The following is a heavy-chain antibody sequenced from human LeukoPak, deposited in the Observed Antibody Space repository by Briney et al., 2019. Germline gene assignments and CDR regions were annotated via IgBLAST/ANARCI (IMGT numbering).Heavy chain of an antibody. J-gene: IGHJ4*02. CDR3: VRDFLWSYDY. CDR2: IRIRSKGYTT. CDR1: GFTFSDYY. V-gene: IGHV3-72*01. D-gene: IGHD1-26*01. Sequence: PGGSLRLSCAASGFTFSDYYMHWVRQPPGKRLEWVGGIRIRSKGYTTDYGASVKGRFTVSRDDSKNSVYLQMNSLQTEDTALYYCVRDFLWSYDYWGQGTLVTVSS.